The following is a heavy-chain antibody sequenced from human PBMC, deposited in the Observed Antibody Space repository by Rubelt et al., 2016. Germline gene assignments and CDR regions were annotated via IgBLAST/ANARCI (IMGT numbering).Heavy chain of an antibody. CDR3: ARGARRYSMDPRNAFDI. V-gene: IGHV1-8*01. CDR2: MNPNSGNT. D-gene: IGHD4-11*01. J-gene: IGHJ3*02. Sequence: QVQLVQSGAEVKKPGASVKVSCKASGYTFTSYDINWVRQATGQGLEWMGWMNPNSGNTGYAQKFQGKATRTKDTSTSTAYMGLRSLRADDTAVYYCARGARRYSMDPRNAFDIWGQGTMVTVSS. CDR1: GYTFTSYD.